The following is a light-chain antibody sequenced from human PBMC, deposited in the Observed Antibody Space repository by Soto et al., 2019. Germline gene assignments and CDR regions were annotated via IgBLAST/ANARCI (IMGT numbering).Light chain of an antibody. CDR1: QSVSNN. CDR3: QQYNNWPWT. V-gene: IGKV3-15*01. Sequence: EIVLTQSPGTLSLSPGERATLSCRASQSVSNNYLAWYQQKPGQAPRLLIYGASTRATGFPGRFSGSGSGTDFTLTISSLQSEDFAVYYCQQYNNWPWTFGQGTKVDIK. CDR2: GAS. J-gene: IGKJ1*01.